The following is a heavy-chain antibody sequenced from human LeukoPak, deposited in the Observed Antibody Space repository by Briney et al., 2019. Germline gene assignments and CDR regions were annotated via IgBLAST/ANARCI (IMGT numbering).Heavy chain of an antibody. Sequence: PGGSLRLSCAASGFTFSSYEMNWVRQAPGKGLEWVSYISSGGSSIYNADSVKGRFTISRDNAKNSLYLQMNSLRAEDTAVYYCARMGWYYFDYRGQGTLVTVSS. V-gene: IGHV3-48*03. CDR2: ISSGGSSI. J-gene: IGHJ4*02. CDR1: GFTFSSYE. CDR3: ARMGWYYFDY. D-gene: IGHD3-3*01.